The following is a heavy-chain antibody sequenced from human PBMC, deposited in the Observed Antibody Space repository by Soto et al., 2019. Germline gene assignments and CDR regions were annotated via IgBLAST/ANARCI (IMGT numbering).Heavy chain of an antibody. Sequence: SETLSLTCTVSGGSISSYYWSWIRQPPGKGLEWIGYIYYSGSTNYNPSLKSRVTISVDTSKNQFSLKLSSVTAADTAVYYCARDQKRYTAIPSTDNWFDPWGQGTLVTVSS. J-gene: IGHJ5*02. CDR3: ARDQKRYTAIPSTDNWFDP. D-gene: IGHD2-2*02. CDR1: GGSISSYY. V-gene: IGHV4-59*01. CDR2: IYYSGST.